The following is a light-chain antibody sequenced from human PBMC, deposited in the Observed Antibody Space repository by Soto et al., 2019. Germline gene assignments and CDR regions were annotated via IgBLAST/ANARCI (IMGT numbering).Light chain of an antibody. V-gene: IGLV2-14*01. CDR2: EVS. CDR1: ISDVGDYNY. Sequence: QSVLAQPSSLSGSPGQSITISCTGTISDVGDYNYVSWYQQHPGKAPKLMIYEVSNRPSGVSNRFSGSKSGNTASLTISGLQAEDEADYYCSSYTSSSTYVFGTGTKVTVL. J-gene: IGLJ1*01. CDR3: SSYTSSSTYV.